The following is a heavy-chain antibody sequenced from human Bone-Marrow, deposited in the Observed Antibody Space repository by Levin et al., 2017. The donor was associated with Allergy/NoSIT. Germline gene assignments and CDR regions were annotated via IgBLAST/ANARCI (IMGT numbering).Heavy chain of an antibody. CDR3: ARVRFYDTNGHSTSDYDN. CDR2: IHNEGRTT. CDR1: GFTFSTYW. V-gene: IGHV3-74*01. Sequence: PGESLKISCAASGFTFSTYWMDWVRQVPGKGLVWVSRIHNEGRTTNYADSVKGRFTVSRDNAKNTLYLEMNSLRPEDTAVYFCARVRFYDTNGHSTSDYDNWGQGSRVTVSS. J-gene: IGHJ4*02. D-gene: IGHD3-22*01.